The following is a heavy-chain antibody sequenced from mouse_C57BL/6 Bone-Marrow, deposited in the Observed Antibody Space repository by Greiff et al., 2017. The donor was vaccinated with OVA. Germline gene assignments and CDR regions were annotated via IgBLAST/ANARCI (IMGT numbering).Heavy chain of an antibody. CDR1: GYSFTDYN. Sequence: VQLQQPGPELVKPGASVKISCKASGYSFTDYNMNWVKQSNGKSLEWIGVINPNYGTTSYNQKFKGKATLTVDQSSSTAYMQLNSLTSEDSAVYYCARRGYYGSSTGFAYWGQGTLVTVSA. V-gene: IGHV1-39*01. D-gene: IGHD1-1*01. CDR2: INPNYGTT. CDR3: ARRGYYGSSTGFAY. J-gene: IGHJ3*01.